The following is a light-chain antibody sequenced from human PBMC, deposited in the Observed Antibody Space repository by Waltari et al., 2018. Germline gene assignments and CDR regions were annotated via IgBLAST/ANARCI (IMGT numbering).Light chain of an antibody. V-gene: IGLV3-21*02. Sequence: SYVLTQPPSLSVAPGQTAKISCGGKNIDSKGGHWYKQKPGQAPLLVMYDDTERPSGIPERFAGSNSGNTASLTISRVDAGDEADYYCHVWDSNTGVFGGGTKLTVL. CDR2: DDT. CDR3: HVWDSNTGV. J-gene: IGLJ3*02. CDR1: NIDSKG.